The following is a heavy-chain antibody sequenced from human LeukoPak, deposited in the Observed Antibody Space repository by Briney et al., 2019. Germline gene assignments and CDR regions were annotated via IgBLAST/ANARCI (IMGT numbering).Heavy chain of an antibody. CDR2: IKQDGSEK. V-gene: IGHV3-7*01. D-gene: IGHD3-22*01. Sequence: GGSLRLSCAASGFTFSSYSMNWVRQAPGRGLEWVANIKQDGSEKYYVDSVKGRFTISRDNAKNSLYLQMNSLRAEDTAVYYCARFVAPPRSSNGYRYLDFWGQGTLVTVSS. CDR3: ARFVAPPRSSNGYRYLDF. J-gene: IGHJ4*02. CDR1: GFTFSSYS.